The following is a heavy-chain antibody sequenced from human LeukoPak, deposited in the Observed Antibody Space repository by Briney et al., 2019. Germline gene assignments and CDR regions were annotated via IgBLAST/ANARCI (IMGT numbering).Heavy chain of an antibody. CDR2: IWYDGSNK. CDR3: ASGSSGRYFLYFEY. D-gene: IGHD6-19*01. V-gene: IGHV3-33*01. Sequence: GGSLRLSCATSGFTFSSYGMHWVRQAPGKGLEWVAVIWYDGSNKYYADSVKGRFTISRDNSKNTLYLQMNSLRVEDTAVYYCASGSSGRYFLYFEYWGQGALLTVSS. J-gene: IGHJ4*02. CDR1: GFTFSSYG.